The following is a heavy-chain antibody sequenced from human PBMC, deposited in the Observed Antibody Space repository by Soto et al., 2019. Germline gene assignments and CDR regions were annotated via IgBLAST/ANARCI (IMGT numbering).Heavy chain of an antibody. CDR2: RWYCLTNE. V-gene: IGHV3-33*01. D-gene: IGHD3-22*01. CDR1: GFTFRSYG. J-gene: IGHJ4*02. CDR3: XRXPNQYDTSVSAYGYFLF. Sequence: SGGSLRLSCVASGFTFRSYGMHWVRQTPVNGLEFVALRWYCLTNEYCADAVKGRFTISRYNSVYTVYLQMGGLRVWDTAVYYGXRXPNQYDTSVSAYGYFLFWGQGTLVTVSS.